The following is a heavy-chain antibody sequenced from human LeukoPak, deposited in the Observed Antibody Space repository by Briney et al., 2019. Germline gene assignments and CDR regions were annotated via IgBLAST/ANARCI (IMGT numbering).Heavy chain of an antibody. CDR2: ISYDGSNK. V-gene: IGHV3-30*04. D-gene: IGHD5-18*01. Sequence: GGSLRLSCAASGFTFSSYAMHWVRQAPGKGLEWVAVISYDGSNKYYADSVKGRFTISRDNSKNTLYLQMNSLRAEDTAVYYCAWGQLWSLGDYYMDVWGKGTTATVSS. J-gene: IGHJ6*03. CDR3: AWGQLWSLGDYYMDV. CDR1: GFTFSSYA.